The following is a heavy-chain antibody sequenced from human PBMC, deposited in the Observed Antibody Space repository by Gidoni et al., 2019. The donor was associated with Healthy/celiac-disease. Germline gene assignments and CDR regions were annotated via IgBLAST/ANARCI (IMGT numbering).Heavy chain of an antibody. Sequence: EVQLVESGGGLVKPGGSLGLSCAASGFTFSSYSMNWVRQAPGKGLEWVSSISSSSSYIYYADSVKGRFTISRDNANNSLYLQMNSLRAEDTAVYYCARAGDFWSGYSYYYGMDVWGQGTTVTVSS. CDR2: ISSSSSYI. V-gene: IGHV3-21*01. CDR1: GFTFSSYS. CDR3: ARAGDFWSGYSYYYGMDV. D-gene: IGHD3-3*01. J-gene: IGHJ6*02.